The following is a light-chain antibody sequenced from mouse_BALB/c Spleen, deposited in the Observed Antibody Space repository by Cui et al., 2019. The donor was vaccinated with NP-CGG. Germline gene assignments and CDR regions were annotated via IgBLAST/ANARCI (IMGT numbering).Light chain of an antibody. J-gene: IGLJ1*01. Sequence: QAVVTQESALTTSPAVTVTLTFRSSTGAVTTSNYANWVQEKPDHLFTGLIGGTNNRAPGVPDRFSGSLIGDKAALTITGAQTEDEAIYFCALWYSNHWVFGGGTKLTVL. CDR2: GTN. CDR3: ALWYSNHWV. V-gene: IGLV1*01. CDR1: TGAVTTSNY.